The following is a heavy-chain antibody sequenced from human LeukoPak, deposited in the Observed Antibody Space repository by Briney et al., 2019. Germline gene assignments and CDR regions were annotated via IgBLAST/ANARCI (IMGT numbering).Heavy chain of an antibody. D-gene: IGHD3-10*01. CDR2: IYTSGST. V-gene: IGHV4-4*07. CDR3: ARGRMGYYYGSGSYHIDY. J-gene: IGHJ4*02. CDR1: GGSISSYY. Sequence: SETLSLTCTVSGGSISSYYWSWIRQPAGKGLEWIGRIYTSGSTNYNPSLKSRVTMSVDTSTNQFSLKLSSVTAADTAVYYCARGRMGYYYGSGSYHIDYWGQGTLVTVSS.